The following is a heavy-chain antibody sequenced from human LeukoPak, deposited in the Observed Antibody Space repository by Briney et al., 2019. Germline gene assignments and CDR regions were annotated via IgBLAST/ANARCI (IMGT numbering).Heavy chain of an antibody. D-gene: IGHD5-12*01. CDR3: ARDLASGFDY. J-gene: IGHJ4*02. Sequence: PSETLSLTCTVSGGSISSYYWSWIRQPPGKGLEWIGYIYYSGSTNYNPSLKSRVTISVDTSKNQFSLELSSVTAADTAVYYCARDLASGFDYWGQGTLVTVSS. CDR1: GGSISSYY. V-gene: IGHV4-59*01. CDR2: IYYSGST.